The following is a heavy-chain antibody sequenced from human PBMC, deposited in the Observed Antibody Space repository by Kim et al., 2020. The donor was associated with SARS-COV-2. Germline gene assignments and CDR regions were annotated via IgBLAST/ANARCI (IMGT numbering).Heavy chain of an antibody. J-gene: IGHJ3*02. CDR1: GGSISSGGFH. Sequence: SETLSLTCTVSGGSISSGGFHWSWIRQYPGKGLEWIGYISYSGITYYNPSLKSRVTLSVDTSKNQFSLKLSSVTAADTAVYYCARVRNHGITMIVVRGRGAFDIWGQGTMVTVSS. CDR3: ARVRNHGITMIVVRGRGAFDI. D-gene: IGHD3-22*01. CDR2: ISYSGIT. V-gene: IGHV4-31*03.